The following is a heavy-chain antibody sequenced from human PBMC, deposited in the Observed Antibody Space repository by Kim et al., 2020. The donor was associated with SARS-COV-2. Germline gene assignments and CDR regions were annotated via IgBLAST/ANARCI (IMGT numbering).Heavy chain of an antibody. D-gene: IGHD2-15*01. CDR2: INHSGST. V-gene: IGHV4-34*01. CDR1: GGSFSGYY. CDR3: ARVVSALLDY. J-gene: IGHJ4*02. Sequence: SETLSLTCAVYGGSFSGYYWSWIRQPPGKGLEWIGEINHSGSTNYNPSLKSRVTISVDTSKNQFSLKLSSVTAADTAVYYCARVVSALLDYWGQGTLVTVSS.